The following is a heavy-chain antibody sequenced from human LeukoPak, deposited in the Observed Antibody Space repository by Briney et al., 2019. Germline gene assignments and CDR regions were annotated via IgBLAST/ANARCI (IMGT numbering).Heavy chain of an antibody. V-gene: IGHV4-34*01. CDR3: ARAITGPVDY. CDR2: INHSGST. D-gene: IGHD3-10*01. Sequence: SETLSLTCAVYGGSFSGYYWSWIRQPPGKGVEWVGEINHSGSTNYNPSLKSRVTISVDTSKNQFSLKLSSVTAADTAVYYCARAITGPVDYWGQGTLVTVSS. J-gene: IGHJ4*02. CDR1: GGSFSGYY.